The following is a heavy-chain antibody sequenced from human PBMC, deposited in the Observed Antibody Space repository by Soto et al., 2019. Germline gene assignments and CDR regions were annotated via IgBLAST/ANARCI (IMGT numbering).Heavy chain of an antibody. CDR1: GYSFASYW. D-gene: IGHD4-4*01. J-gene: IGHJ6*02. CDR3: ARHDPESRKLTNDYSREVGYYYYGMDV. CDR2: IYPGDSDT. Sequence: PGVSLKISCKGSGYSFASYWIGWVRQMPGKRLEWMGIIYPGDSDTRYSPSFQGQVTISADKSISTAYLQWSSLKASDTAMYYCARHDPESRKLTNDYSREVGYYYYGMDVWGQGTTVTVSS. V-gene: IGHV5-51*01.